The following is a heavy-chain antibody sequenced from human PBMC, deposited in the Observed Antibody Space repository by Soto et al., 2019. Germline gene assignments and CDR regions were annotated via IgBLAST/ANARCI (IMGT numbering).Heavy chain of an antibody. Sequence: SVKVSCKASGGTFSSYAISWVRQAPGQGLEWMGGIIPIFGTANYAQKFQGRVTITADKSTSTAYMELSSRSSEDTAVYYCARDQVSGSSSWYGDYYYGMDVWGQGTTVTVSS. CDR2: IIPIFGTA. V-gene: IGHV1-69*06. D-gene: IGHD6-13*01. CDR1: GGTFSSYA. J-gene: IGHJ6*02. CDR3: ARDQVSGSSSWYGDYYYGMDV.